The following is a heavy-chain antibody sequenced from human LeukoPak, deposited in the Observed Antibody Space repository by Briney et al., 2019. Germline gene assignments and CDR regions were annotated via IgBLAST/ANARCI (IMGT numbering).Heavy chain of an antibody. V-gene: IGHV4-61*02. CDR1: GDSISSGFYY. Sequence: SETLSLTCTVSGDSISSGFYYWTWIRQPAGKALEWIGRIYIRGNTNYNPSLESRVTISLDTSKNQFSLKLSSVTAADTAIYYCARDLAVAEYNWFDSWGQGTLVTVSS. J-gene: IGHJ5*01. CDR3: ARDLAVAEYNWFDS. D-gene: IGHD6-19*01. CDR2: IYIRGNT.